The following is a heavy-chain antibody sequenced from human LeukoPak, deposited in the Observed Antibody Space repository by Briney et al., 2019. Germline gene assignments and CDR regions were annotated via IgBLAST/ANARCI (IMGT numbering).Heavy chain of an antibody. Sequence: GESLKISCKGSGYSFTSYWIGWVRQMPGKGLEWMGIIYPGDSDTRYSPSFQGQVTISADKSISTAYLQWSSLKASDTAMYYCARVNSHYGDYGPVDYWGQGTLVTVSS. V-gene: IGHV5-51*01. CDR2: IYPGDSDT. CDR3: ARVNSHYGDYGPVDY. CDR1: GYSFTSYW. D-gene: IGHD4-17*01. J-gene: IGHJ4*02.